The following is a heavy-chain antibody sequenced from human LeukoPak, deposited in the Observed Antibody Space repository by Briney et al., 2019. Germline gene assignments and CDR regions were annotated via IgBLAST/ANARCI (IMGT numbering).Heavy chain of an antibody. CDR2: INHSGST. V-gene: IGHV4-34*01. D-gene: IGHD3-22*01. Sequence: SETLSLTCAVYGGSFSGYYWSWIRQPPGKGLEWIGEINHSGSTNYNPSLKSRVTISVDTSKNQFSLKLSSVTAADTAVYYCARVKQGVVAYDYWGQGTLVTVSS. CDR3: ARVKQGVVAYDY. J-gene: IGHJ4*02. CDR1: GGSFSGYY.